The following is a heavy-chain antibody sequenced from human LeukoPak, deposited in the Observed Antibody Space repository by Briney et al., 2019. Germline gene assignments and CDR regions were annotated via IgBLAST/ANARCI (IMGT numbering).Heavy chain of an antibody. CDR1: GASIRNTSFY. Sequence: SETLSLTCAVSGASIRNTSFYWGWIRQPPGKGLQWIASIYSSGTTYYNPSIKSRSTLFVDTSKNQVSLKLRSVTAADTAVYYCERRAVEGKWLQFYYLNSGGQGSRVTVSS. V-gene: IGHV4-39*01. CDR2: IYSSGTT. J-gene: IGHJ4*02. D-gene: IGHD5-24*01. CDR3: ERRAVEGKWLQFYYLNS.